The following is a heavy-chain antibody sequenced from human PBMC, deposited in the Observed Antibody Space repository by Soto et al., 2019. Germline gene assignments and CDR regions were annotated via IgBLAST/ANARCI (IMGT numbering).Heavy chain of an antibody. V-gene: IGHV6-1*01. CDR3: ARDFKYYVSVDSYLDY. J-gene: IGHJ4*02. CDR2: TYYRSRWYN. Sequence: PSQILSPTCAISGDSVSGNSAAWNWIRQSPSRGLEWLGRTYYRSRWYNDYAVSVKSRITVTPDTSKNQFSLHLNSVTPEDTAVYCCARDFKYYVSVDSYLDYWGQGALVTVSS. CDR1: GDSVSGNSAA. D-gene: IGHD3-16*01.